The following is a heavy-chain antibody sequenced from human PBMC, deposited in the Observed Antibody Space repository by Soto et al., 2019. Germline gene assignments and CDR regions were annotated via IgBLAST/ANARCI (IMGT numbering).Heavy chain of an antibody. CDR3: ARASRLLSYCGGDCYSPAYGMDV. V-gene: IGHV4-31*03. CDR2: IYDSGRT. Sequence: QVQLQESGTGLVKPSQTLSLTCTVSGGSISSGGYYWSWIRQHPGKGLEWLGYIYDSGRTYYNPSLKGRVTISVDTSKIQFSLKLSSVAAADTAVYYCARASRLLSYCGGDCYSPAYGMDVWGQGTTVTVSS. J-gene: IGHJ6*02. CDR1: GGSISSGGYY. D-gene: IGHD2-21*02.